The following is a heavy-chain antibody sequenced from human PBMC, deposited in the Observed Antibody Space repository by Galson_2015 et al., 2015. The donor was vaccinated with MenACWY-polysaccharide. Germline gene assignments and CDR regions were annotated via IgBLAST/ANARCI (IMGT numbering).Heavy chain of an antibody. Sequence: LSLTCAVYGGSFSGYYWSWIRQPPGKGLEWIGEINHSGSTNYNPSLKSRVTISVDTSKNQFSLKLSSVTAADTAVYYCARTSGTWIGFDIWGQGTMVTVSS. V-gene: IGHV4-34*01. CDR1: GGSFSGYY. CDR2: INHSGST. D-gene: IGHD1-26*01. J-gene: IGHJ3*02. CDR3: ARTSGTWIGFDI.